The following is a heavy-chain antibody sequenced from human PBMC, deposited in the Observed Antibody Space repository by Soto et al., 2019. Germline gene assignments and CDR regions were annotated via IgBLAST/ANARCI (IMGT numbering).Heavy chain of an antibody. CDR2: IYYSGST. Sequence: QVQLQESGPGLVKPSETLSLTCTVSGGSISSYYWSWIRQPPGKGLEWIGYIYYSGSTNYNPSLNSRVAISVDTSKNQFSLKLSSVTAADTAVYYCARLRTVYGYIWGSYPVTMGWFDPWGQGTLVPVSP. CDR1: GGSISSYY. CDR3: ARLRTVYGYIWGSYPVTMGWFDP. V-gene: IGHV4-59*08. J-gene: IGHJ5*01. D-gene: IGHD3-16*01.